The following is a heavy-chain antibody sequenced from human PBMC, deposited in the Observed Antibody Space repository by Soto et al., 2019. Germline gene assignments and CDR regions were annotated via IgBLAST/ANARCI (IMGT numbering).Heavy chain of an antibody. CDR1: GFTFSSHS. D-gene: IGHD3-22*01. Sequence: EVQLVESGGGLVKPGGSLRLSCAASGFTFSSHSMNWVRQAPGRGLEWVSSMSSSGTYIYYADSVKGRFTISRDNAKNSLYLQMNSLRADDTAVYYCARGYYYDSSGYIDHWGQGTLVTVSS. V-gene: IGHV3-21*01. J-gene: IGHJ4*02. CDR3: ARGYYYDSSGYIDH. CDR2: MSSSGTYI.